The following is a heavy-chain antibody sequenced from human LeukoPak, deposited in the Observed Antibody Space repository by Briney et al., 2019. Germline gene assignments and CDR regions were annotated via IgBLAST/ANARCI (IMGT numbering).Heavy chain of an antibody. J-gene: IGHJ4*02. V-gene: IGHV3-21*01. CDR2: ISSDSKYI. Sequence: PGESLRLSCAASGFAFSTYSMNWVRQAPGKGLEWVASISSDSKYIVYADSAKGRFTVSRDNAEHSLYLQMNSLRAEDTAVYYCARDRTATWGYQEFQGWGQGTLVTVSS. D-gene: IGHD2-2*01. CDR3: ARDRTATWGYQEFQG. CDR1: GFAFSTYS.